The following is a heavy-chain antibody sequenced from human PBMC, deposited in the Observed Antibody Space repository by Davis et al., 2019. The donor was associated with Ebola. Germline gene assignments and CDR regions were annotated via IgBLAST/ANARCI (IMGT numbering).Heavy chain of an antibody. D-gene: IGHD6-13*01. CDR1: GFTFSSYW. Sequence: GESLKIFCAASGFTFSSYWMHWVRQAPGKGLVWVSRINSDGSSTSYADSVKGRFTISRDNAKNTLYLQMNSLRAEDTAVYYCARDAGGYSSSFDYWGQGTLVTVSS. CDR2: INSDGSST. V-gene: IGHV3-74*01. J-gene: IGHJ4*02. CDR3: ARDAGGYSSSFDY.